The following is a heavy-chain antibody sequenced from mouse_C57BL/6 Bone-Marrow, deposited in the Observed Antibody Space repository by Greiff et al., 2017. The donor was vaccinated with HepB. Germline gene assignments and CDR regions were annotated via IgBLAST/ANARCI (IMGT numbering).Heavy chain of an antibody. Sequence: QVQLQQPGAELVKPGASVKLSCKASGYTLTSYWMHWVKQRPGQGLEWIGRIHPSDSDTNYNQKFKGKATLTVDKSSSTAYMQLSSLTSEDSAVYYWGYYSNEDYAMDYWGQGTSVTVYS. J-gene: IGHJ4*01. V-gene: IGHV1-74*01. D-gene: IGHD2-5*01. CDR1: GYTLTSYW. CDR3: GYYSNEDYAMDY. CDR2: IHPSDSDT.